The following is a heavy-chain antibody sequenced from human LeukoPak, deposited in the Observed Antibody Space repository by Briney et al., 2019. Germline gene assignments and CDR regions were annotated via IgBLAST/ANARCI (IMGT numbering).Heavy chain of an antibody. J-gene: IGHJ5*02. D-gene: IGHD3-22*01. V-gene: IGHV4-39*07. CDR3: ARVAYYYDSSGDNWFDP. Sequence: PSETLSLTCTVSGGSISSSSYYWGWIRQPPGKGLEWIGSIYYSGSTYYNPSLKSRVTISVDRSKNQFSLKLSSVTAADTAVYYCARVAYYYDSSGDNWFDPWGQGTLVTVSS. CDR2: IYYSGST. CDR1: GGSISSSSYY.